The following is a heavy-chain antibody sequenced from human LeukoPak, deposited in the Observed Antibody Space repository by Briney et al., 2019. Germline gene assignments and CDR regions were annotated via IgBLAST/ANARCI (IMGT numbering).Heavy chain of an antibody. D-gene: IGHD3-22*01. CDR1: GGSISSGSYY. J-gene: IGHJ4*02. Sequence: SETLPLTCTVSGGSISSGSYYWSWIRQPAGKGLEWIGRIYTSGSTNYNSSLKSRVTISVDTSKNQFSLKLSSVTAADTAVYYCARSYDSSGYYFDYWGQGTLVTVSS. CDR3: ARSYDSSGYYFDY. V-gene: IGHV4-61*02. CDR2: IYTSGST.